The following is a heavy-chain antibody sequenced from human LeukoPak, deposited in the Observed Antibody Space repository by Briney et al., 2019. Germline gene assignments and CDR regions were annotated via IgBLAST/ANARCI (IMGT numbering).Heavy chain of an antibody. CDR3: ARVGHHYDILTGYYVHYSFDY. D-gene: IGHD3-9*01. J-gene: IGHJ4*02. CDR1: GGSISSYY. CDR2: IYTSGST. Sequence: PSQTLSLTCTVSGGSISSYYWSWIRQPAGKGLEWIGRIYTSGSTNYNPSLKSRVTMSVDTSKNQFSLKLSSVTAADTAVYYCARVGHHYDILTGYYVHYSFDYWGQGTLVTVSS. V-gene: IGHV4-4*07.